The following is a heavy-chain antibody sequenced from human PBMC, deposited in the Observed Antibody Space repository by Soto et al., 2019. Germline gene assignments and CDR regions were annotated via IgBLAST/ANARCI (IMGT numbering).Heavy chain of an antibody. CDR3: ERPCRSNSCYDVFDY. CDR1: GGSISSYY. CDR2: IYTSGST. J-gene: IGHJ4*02. Sequence: SETLSLTCSVSGGSISSYYWSWIRQPAGKGLEWTGRIYTSGSTNYNPSLKSRVTMSVDTSKNQFSLKLSSVTAADTAVYYCERPCRSNSCYDVFDYWGQGTLVTVYS. D-gene: IGHD2-2*01. V-gene: IGHV4-4*07.